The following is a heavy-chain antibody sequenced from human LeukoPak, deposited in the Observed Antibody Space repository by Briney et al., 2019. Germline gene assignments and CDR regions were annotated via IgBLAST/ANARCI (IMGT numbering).Heavy chain of an antibody. D-gene: IGHD3-10*01. Sequence: GGSLRLSCAASGFTVSSYGMTWVRQAPGKGLEWVGNIKQDGSEKYYVESVKGRFTISRDNAKNSLYLQMNSLTAKDTAVYYCARENLYGSGTSFDYWGQGTLVTVSS. CDR3: ARENLYGSGTSFDY. CDR1: GFTVSSYG. V-gene: IGHV3-7*01. J-gene: IGHJ4*02. CDR2: IKQDGSEK.